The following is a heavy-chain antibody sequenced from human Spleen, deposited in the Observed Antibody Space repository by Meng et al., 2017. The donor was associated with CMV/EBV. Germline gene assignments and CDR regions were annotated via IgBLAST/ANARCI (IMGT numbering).Heavy chain of an antibody. J-gene: IGHJ4*02. CDR3: ARGSVLGYCSSTSCSFDY. V-gene: IGHV3-30*02. D-gene: IGHD2-2*01. CDR2: MRYGEKNR. Sequence: GGSLRLSCVASGFRFSNSGMHWARQAPGKGLEWVAFMRYGEKNRSYGDSVKGRFTISRDDSENTLYLDMIDLRPEDTGVYYCARGSVLGYCSSTSCSFDYWGQGTLVTVSS. CDR1: GFRFSNSG.